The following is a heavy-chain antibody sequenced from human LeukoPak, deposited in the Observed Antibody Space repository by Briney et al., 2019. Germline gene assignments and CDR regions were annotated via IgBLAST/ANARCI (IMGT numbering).Heavy chain of an antibody. J-gene: IGHJ4*02. CDR2: INHSGST. CDR3: ASLYDSSGYQDY. CDR1: GGSFSGYY. Sequence: SETLSLTCAVYGGSFSGYYWSWIRQPPGKGLEWIGEINHSGSTNYNPSLKSRVTISVDTSKNQFSLKLSSVTAADTAVYYCASLYDSSGYQDYWGQGTLVTVSS. V-gene: IGHV4-34*01. D-gene: IGHD3-22*01.